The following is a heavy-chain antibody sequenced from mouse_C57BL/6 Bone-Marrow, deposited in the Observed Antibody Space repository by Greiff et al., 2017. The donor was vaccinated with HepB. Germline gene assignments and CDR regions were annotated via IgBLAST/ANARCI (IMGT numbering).Heavy chain of an antibody. CDR3: ARSGNYYGRGGYWYFDV. CDR2: ILPGSGST. Sequence: VQLQQSGAELMKPGASVKLSCKATGYTFTGYWIEWVKQRPGHGLEWIGEILPGSGSTNYNEKFKGKATFTADTSSNTAYMQLSSLTTEDSAIYYCARSGNYYGRGGYWYFDVWGTGTTVTVSS. V-gene: IGHV1-9*01. D-gene: IGHD1-2*01. CDR1: GYTFTGYW. J-gene: IGHJ1*03.